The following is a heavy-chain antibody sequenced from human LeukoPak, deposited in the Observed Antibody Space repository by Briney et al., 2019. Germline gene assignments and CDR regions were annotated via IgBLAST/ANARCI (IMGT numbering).Heavy chain of an antibody. D-gene: IGHD6-19*01. CDR2: IYYSGST. V-gene: IGHV4-39*01. Sequence: PPETLSLTCTVSGGSISSSSYYWGWIRQPPGRGLEWIGSIYYSGSTYYNPSLKSRVTISVDTSKNQFSLRLSSVTAADTAVYYCARLHPSGWFDYWGQGTLVTVSS. CDR1: GGSISSSSYY. J-gene: IGHJ4*02. CDR3: ARLHPSGWFDY.